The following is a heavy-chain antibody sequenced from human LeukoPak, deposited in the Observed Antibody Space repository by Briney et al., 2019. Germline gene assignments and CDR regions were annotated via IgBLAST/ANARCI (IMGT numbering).Heavy chain of an antibody. CDR2: IYYSGST. Sequence: SETLSLTCTVSGGSISSYYWSWIRQPPGKGLEWIGYIYYSGSTNYNPSLKSRVTISVDTSKNQFSLQLSSVTAADTAVYYCARGAWLAADFDYWGQGTLVTVSS. J-gene: IGHJ4*02. D-gene: IGHD6-19*01. CDR3: ARGAWLAADFDY. CDR1: GGSISSYY. V-gene: IGHV4-59*01.